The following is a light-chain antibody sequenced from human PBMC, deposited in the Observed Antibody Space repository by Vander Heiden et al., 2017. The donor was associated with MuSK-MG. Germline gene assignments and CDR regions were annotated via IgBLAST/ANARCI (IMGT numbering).Light chain of an antibody. CDR2: CQS. CDR1: QVILYSSNNKNR. J-gene: IGKJ2*02. V-gene: IGKV4-1*01. CDR3: QQDDSAPCI. Sequence: DIVMTQAPDALAVSLGERATINCKSSQVILYSSNNKNRLPWSQHKPGQPPKLLMYCQSTPESEMPDRFNGRGSGRAITLTISSMPAKAVAVYYCQQDDSAPCILGEGTKLEIK.